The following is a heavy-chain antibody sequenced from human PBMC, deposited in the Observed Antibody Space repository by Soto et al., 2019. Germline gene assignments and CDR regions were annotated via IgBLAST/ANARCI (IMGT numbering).Heavy chain of an antibody. Sequence: PGGSLILSRASSGFTVSSNYMSWVRQAPGKGLEWVSVNYSCGSTYYADSVKGRFTITRDKSKNTLYLQMNSLRAEDTAVYYCARDNFSSTSCPAVADYYYYYGMDVWGQGTTVTVSS. CDR1: GFTVSSNY. J-gene: IGHJ6*02. V-gene: IGHV3-66*03. CDR2: NYSCGST. D-gene: IGHD2-2*01. CDR3: ARDNFSSTSCPAVADYYYYYGMDV.